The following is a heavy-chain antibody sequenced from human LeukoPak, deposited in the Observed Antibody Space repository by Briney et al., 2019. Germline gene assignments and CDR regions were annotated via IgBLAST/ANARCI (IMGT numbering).Heavy chain of an antibody. Sequence: PSGTLSLTCTVSGVSISGHYLTWIRLPPGKRLELVGHIFSTGATHYNPSLRGRVTLSVDTSKNQFSLTLPSVTVEETAVYYCERCSTRVGSGCSGASCYVHYWGQGTQVTVS. CDR1: GVSISGHY. CDR2: IFSTGAT. D-gene: IGHD2-2*01. V-gene: IGHV4-59*11. J-gene: IGHJ4*02. CDR3: ERCSTRVGSGCSGASCYVHY.